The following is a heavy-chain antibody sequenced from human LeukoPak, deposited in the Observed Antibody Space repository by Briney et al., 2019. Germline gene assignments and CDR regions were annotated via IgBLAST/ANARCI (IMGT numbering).Heavy chain of an antibody. CDR2: IYYSGST. V-gene: IGHV4-59*01. J-gene: IGHJ5*02. CDR3: ARQYSSSWYSNWFDP. Sequence: KPSETLSLTCTVFGGSISSYYWSWIRQPPGKGLEWIGYIYYSGSTNYNPSLKSRVTISVDTSKNQFSLKLSSVTAADTAVYYCARQYSSSWYSNWFDPWGQGTLVTVSS. CDR1: GGSISSYY. D-gene: IGHD6-13*01.